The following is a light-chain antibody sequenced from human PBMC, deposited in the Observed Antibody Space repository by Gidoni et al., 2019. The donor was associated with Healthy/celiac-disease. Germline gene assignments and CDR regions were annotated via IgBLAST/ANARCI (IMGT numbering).Light chain of an antibody. CDR2: EDN. Sequence: QSALTQPASVSGSPGQSITISCTGTSSDVGSYNLVSWYQQHPGKAPKVMIYEDNKRASGVSNRFSGSKSGNMASLTISGLQAEDEADYYCCSYAGSSTVVFGGGTKLTVL. CDR1: SSDVGSYNL. V-gene: IGLV2-23*01. J-gene: IGLJ2*01. CDR3: CSYAGSSTVV.